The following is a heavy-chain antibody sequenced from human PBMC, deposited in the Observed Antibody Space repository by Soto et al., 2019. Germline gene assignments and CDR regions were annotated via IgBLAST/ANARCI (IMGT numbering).Heavy chain of an antibody. J-gene: IGHJ4*02. D-gene: IGHD6-6*01. CDR3: AREEYSSSSKSGV. CDR1: GFTFSSYS. Sequence: GGSRRLSCAASGFTFSSYSMNWVRQAPGKGLEWVSYIISSSRTIYYADFVKGRFTISRDNAKNSLYLQMNSLRAEDTAVYYCAREEYSSSSKSGVGGQGTLVTVSS. V-gene: IGHV3-48*01. CDR2: IISSSRTI.